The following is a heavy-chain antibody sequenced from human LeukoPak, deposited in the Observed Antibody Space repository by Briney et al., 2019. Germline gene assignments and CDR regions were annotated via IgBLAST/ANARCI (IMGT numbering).Heavy chain of an antibody. CDR1: GGTFSSYA. CDR3: AREAKDSGHDSGIDY. D-gene: IGHD5-12*01. CDR2: IIPIFGTA. V-gene: IGHV1-69*05. Sequence: SVKVSCKASGGTFSSYAISWVRQAPGQGLEWMGRIIPIFGTANYAQKFQGRVTITTDESTSTAYMELSSLRSEDTAVYYCAREAKDSGHDSGIDYWGQGTLVTVSS. J-gene: IGHJ4*02.